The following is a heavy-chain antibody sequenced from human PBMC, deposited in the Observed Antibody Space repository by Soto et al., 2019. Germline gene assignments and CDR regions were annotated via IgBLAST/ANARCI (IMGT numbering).Heavy chain of an antibody. CDR2: IYPGDSDT. Sequence: HGESLKISCKGSGYSFTSYWIGWVRQMPGKGLEWMGIIYPGDSDTRYSPSFQGQVTISADKSINTAFLQWSSLKASDTAMYYCARRTAMVEYFDYWGQGTLVTVSS. J-gene: IGHJ4*02. CDR1: GYSFTSYW. D-gene: IGHD5-18*01. V-gene: IGHV5-51*01. CDR3: ARRTAMVEYFDY.